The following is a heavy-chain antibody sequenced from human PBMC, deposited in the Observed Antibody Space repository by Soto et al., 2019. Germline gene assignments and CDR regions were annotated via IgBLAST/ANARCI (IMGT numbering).Heavy chain of an antibody. D-gene: IGHD3-16*01. CDR2: ISPYTGNT. V-gene: IGHV1-18*01. J-gene: IGHJ6*02. Sequence: QVQLVQSGDEVKKPGASVKVSCKASGYIFVNYAIAWLRQAPRQGLEWMGWISPYTGNTHSASKVQGRLTMTTDTSTSTAYMYLGSLTSDDTAVYYCVMVDNYVTPTPEDVWGQGTTVTVS. CDR1: GYIFVNYA. CDR3: VMVDNYVTPTPEDV.